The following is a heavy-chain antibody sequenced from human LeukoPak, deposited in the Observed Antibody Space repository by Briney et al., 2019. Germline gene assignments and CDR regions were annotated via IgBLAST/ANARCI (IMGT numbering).Heavy chain of an antibody. CDR2: ISWDGGSA. V-gene: IGHV3-20*04. CDR3: ARGSDEEHRYYDYVWGSYRYSAIDY. CDR1: GFTCDDYV. Sequence: PGGSLSLSSAASGFTCDDYVMSWVRHAPGKGLEWVFGISWDGGSAGYSDSVKGRFTISRDNAKNSMYLQMNNLRAEDTALYYCARGSDEEHRYYDYVWGSYRYSAIDYWGQGTLVTVSS. J-gene: IGHJ4*02. D-gene: IGHD3-16*02.